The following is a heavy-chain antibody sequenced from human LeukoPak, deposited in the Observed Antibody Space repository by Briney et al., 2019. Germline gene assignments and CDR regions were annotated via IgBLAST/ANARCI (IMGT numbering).Heavy chain of an antibody. CDR2: IVVGSGNT. V-gene: IGHV1-58*01. CDR3: AADPPHYDFWSGYYRTYYYGMDV. Sequence: SVKVSCKASGITFTSSAVQWVRQARGQRLEWIGWIVVGSGNTNYAQKFQERVTITRDMSTSTAYMELGSLRSEDTAVYYCAADPPHYDFWSGYYRTYYYGMDVWGQGTTVTVSS. J-gene: IGHJ6*02. D-gene: IGHD3-3*01. CDR1: GITFTSSA.